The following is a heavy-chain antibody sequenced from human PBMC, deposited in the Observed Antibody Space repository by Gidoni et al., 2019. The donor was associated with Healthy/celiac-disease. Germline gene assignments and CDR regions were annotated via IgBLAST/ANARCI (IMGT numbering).Heavy chain of an antibody. CDR2: ISGSGGST. CDR3: AKNDFWTLDY. CDR1: TFSSYA. V-gene: IGHV3-23*01. J-gene: IGHJ4*02. Sequence: TFSSYAMSWVRQAPGKGLEWVSAISGSGGSTYYADSVKGRFTISRDNSKNTLYLQMNSLSAEDTAVYYCAKNDFWTLDYWGQGTLVTVSS. D-gene: IGHD3-3*01.